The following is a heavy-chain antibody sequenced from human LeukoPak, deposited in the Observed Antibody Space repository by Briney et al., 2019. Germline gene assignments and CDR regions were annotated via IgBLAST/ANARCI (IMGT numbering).Heavy chain of an antibody. D-gene: IGHD3-22*01. CDR3: AKHYYDSSGSSLDY. CDR2: ISGSGGST. Sequence: PGGSLRLSCATSGFTFSNFPMTWIRQAPGKGLEWVSAISGSGGSTYYADSVKGRFTISRDNSKNTLYLQMNSLRAEDTAVYYCAKHYYDSSGSSLDYWGQGTLVTVSS. CDR1: GFTFSNFP. J-gene: IGHJ4*02. V-gene: IGHV3-23*01.